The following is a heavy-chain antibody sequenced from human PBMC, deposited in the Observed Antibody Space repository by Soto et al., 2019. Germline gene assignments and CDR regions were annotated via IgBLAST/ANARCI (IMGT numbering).Heavy chain of an antibody. CDR2: IIPIFGTA. CDR3: ARSGSYDSSGYVCGSCAFDI. D-gene: IGHD3-22*01. J-gene: IGHJ3*02. V-gene: IGHV1-69*13. Sequence: GASVKVSCKASGGTFSSYAISWVRQAPGQGLEWMGGIIPIFGTANYAQKFQGRVTITADESTSTAYMELSSLRSEDTAVYYCARSGSYDSSGYVCGSCAFDIWGQGTMVTVSS. CDR1: GGTFSSYA.